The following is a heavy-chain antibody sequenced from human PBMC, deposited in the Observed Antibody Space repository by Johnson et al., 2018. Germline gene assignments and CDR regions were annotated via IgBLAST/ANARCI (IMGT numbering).Heavy chain of an antibody. CDR2: ISGSAGST. CDR1: GFTFSSNA. V-gene: IGHV3-23*04. J-gene: IGHJ4*02. CDR3: AKASAGGGRAYGGGGCYHFDS. Sequence: VQLVQSGGGLVQPGGSLRVSCAASGFTFSSNAMSWVRQAPGKGLEWVSAISGSAGSTYYADSVRGRFTISRDNFENTVYLQMDSLRAEDTALYYCAKASAGGGRAYGGGGCYHFDSWGQGTLVTVSS. D-gene: IGHD2-21*02.